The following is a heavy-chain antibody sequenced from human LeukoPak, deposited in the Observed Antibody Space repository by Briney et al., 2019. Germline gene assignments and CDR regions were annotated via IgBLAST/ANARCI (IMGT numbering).Heavy chain of an antibody. CDR1: GFTFSSYG. CDR3: AKDGAYDSSGYYYSFDY. J-gene: IGHJ4*02. D-gene: IGHD3-22*01. Sequence: GGSLRLSCAASGFTFSSYGMHWVRQAPGKGLEWVAVISYDGSNKYYADSVKGRFTISRDNSKNTLYLQMNSLRAKDTAVYYCAKDGAYDSSGYYYSFDYWGQGTLVTVSS. V-gene: IGHV3-30*18. CDR2: ISYDGSNK.